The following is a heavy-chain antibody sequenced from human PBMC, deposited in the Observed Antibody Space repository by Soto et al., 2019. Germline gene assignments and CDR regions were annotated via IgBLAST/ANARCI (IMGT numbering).Heavy chain of an antibody. CDR3: ARAKEYTRSSGMDV. CDR1: GDSVSSNSAA. J-gene: IGHJ6*02. D-gene: IGHD6-6*01. Sequence: TLSLTCAISGDSVSSNSAAWNWIRQSPSRGLEWLGRTYYRSKWYNDYAVSVKSRITINPDTSKNQFSLQLNSVTPEDTAVYYCARAKEYTRSSGMDVWGQGTTVTVSS. V-gene: IGHV6-1*01. CDR2: TYYRSKWYN.